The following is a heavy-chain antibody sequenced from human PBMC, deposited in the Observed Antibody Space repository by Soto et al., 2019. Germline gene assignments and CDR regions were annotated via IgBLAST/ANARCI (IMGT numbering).Heavy chain of an antibody. D-gene: IGHD6-19*01. CDR3: ARGADSSGWYSWFDP. Sequence: QVQLVESGGGVVQPGRSLRLSCAASGFTFSSYGMHWVRQAPGKGLEWVAVIWYDGSNKYYADSVKGRFTISRDNSKNTLYLQMNSLSAEDTAVYYCARGADSSGWYSWFDPWGQGTLVTVSS. V-gene: IGHV3-33*01. CDR1: GFTFSSYG. CDR2: IWYDGSNK. J-gene: IGHJ5*02.